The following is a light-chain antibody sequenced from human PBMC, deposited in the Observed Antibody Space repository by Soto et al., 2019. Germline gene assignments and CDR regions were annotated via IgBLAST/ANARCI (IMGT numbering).Light chain of an antibody. V-gene: IGKV1-39*01. CDR3: QESYSFLWGT. J-gene: IGKJ1*01. CDR2: GAS. Sequence: DIQITQSPSSLSASVGDRVTITCRTSQSISTSLNWYQQKAGKAPKLIIYGASTLQTGVPLRFSGSGSGTDFTLTLSSLQREDFANYYCQESYSFLWGTCGQGTKVDIK. CDR1: QSISTS.